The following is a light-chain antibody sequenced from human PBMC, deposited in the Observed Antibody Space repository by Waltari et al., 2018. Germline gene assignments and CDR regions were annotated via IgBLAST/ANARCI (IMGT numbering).Light chain of an antibody. V-gene: IGKV1-9*01. CDR1: QACSRY. J-gene: IGKJ4*01. CDR2: GAF. CDR3: QHFKTYPLS. Sequence: DIQLTQSPSFLSASVGGTVSITCRASQACSRYLAWYKVKPGEVPKLVIYGAFKLESGRPSRCRGSSSGTDFTLTISNLQPEDFATYYCQHFKTYPLSLGGGTKVEMK.